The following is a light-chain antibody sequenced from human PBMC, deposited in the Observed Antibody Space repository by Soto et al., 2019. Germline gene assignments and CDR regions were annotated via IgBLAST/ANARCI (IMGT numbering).Light chain of an antibody. V-gene: IGLV2-14*01. CDR3: SSYTTTNVV. CDR2: DVT. CDR1: SSDVGYYYS. J-gene: IGLJ2*01. Sequence: QSALTQPASVSGSPGQSITISCTGTSSDVGYYYSVSWYQHHPDKAPKLLIYDVTYRPSGVSNRFSGSKSDNTASLTISGLQPEAEADYYCSSYTTTNVVFGGGTKVTVL.